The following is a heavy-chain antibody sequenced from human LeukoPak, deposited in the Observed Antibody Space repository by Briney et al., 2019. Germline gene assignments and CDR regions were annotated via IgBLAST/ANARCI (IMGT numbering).Heavy chain of an antibody. CDR3: ARRTHSGLGGARRGYYYYYYMDV. CDR1: GGSISSYY. J-gene: IGHJ6*03. Sequence: PSETLSLTCTVSGGSISSYYWSWIRQPPGKGLEWIGYIYYSGSTNYNPSLKSRVTISVDTSKNQFSLKLSSVTAADTAVYYCARRTHSGLGGARRGYYYYYYMDVWGKGTTVTVSS. CDR2: IYYSGST. V-gene: IGHV4-59*01. D-gene: IGHD3-16*01.